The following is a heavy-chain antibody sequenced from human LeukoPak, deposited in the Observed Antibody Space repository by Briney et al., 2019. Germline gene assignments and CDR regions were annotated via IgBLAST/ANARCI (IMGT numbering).Heavy chain of an antibody. D-gene: IGHD1-26*01. CDR3: ARDIDNRDGMDV. CDR2: ISSSSSYI. J-gene: IGHJ6*02. CDR1: GFTFSSYS. Sequence: PGGSLRLSCAASGFTFSSYSMNWVRQAPGKGLEWVSSISSSSSYIYYADSVKGRFTISRDNAKNSLYLQMNSLRAEDTAVYYCARDIDNRDGMDVWGQGTTVTVSS. V-gene: IGHV3-21*01.